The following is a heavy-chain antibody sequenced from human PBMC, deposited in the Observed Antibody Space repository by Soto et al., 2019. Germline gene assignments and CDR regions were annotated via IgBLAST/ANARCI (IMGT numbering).Heavy chain of an antibody. CDR1: GFTYNTYW. CDR3: ARSGGDYNYCYDMDL. J-gene: IGHJ6*02. Sequence: GGSLRLSCAASGFTYNTYWMNWVRQVPGKGLMWVSRIYSDVSTARYADSVKGRFTISRDNAKNTVYLQMDSLRDEDTAVYYCARSGGDYNYCYDMDLWGQGTTFTVSS. D-gene: IGHD2-21*02. V-gene: IGHV3-74*01. CDR2: IYSDVSTA.